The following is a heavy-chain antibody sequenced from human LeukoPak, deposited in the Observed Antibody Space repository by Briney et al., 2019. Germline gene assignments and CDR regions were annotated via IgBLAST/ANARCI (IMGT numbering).Heavy chain of an antibody. D-gene: IGHD2-8*01. J-gene: IGHJ5*01. CDR2: IHYSGGS. Sequence: PSETLSLTCTVSGDSISNFYWNWIRQSPGKGLEWIGNIHYSGGSVYNPSLKSRGTISIDTSRKQFFLKLNSVTAADTAVYFCALAPNSNWFDFWGPGTLVTVSS. V-gene: IGHV4-59*03. CDR1: GDSISNFY. CDR3: ALAPNSNWFDF.